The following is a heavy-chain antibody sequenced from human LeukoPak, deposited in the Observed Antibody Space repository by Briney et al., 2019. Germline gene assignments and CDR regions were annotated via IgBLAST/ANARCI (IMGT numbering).Heavy chain of an antibody. J-gene: IGHJ6*02. D-gene: IGHD3-22*01. V-gene: IGHV3-21*01. CDR3: AKDLSSAITSALVLDV. Sequence: PGGSLRLSCAASGFTFSSYAMSWVRQAPGMGLEWVSSISSSSSYIFYADSVKGRFTISRDNAKNSLYLQMSSLRAEDAAVYYCAKDLSSAITSALVLDVWGQGTTVIVS. CDR1: GFTFSSYA. CDR2: ISSSSSYI.